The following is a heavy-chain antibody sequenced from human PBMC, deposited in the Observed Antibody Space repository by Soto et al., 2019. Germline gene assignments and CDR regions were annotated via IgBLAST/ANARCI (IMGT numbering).Heavy chain of an antibody. CDR1: GGSISSYY. D-gene: IGHD5-12*01. J-gene: IGHJ5*02. Sequence: SETLSLTCTGSGGSISSYYWSWFRQPPGKGLEWIGYIYYSGSTNYNPSLKSRVTISVDTSKNQFSLKLSSVTAADTAVYYCARRDGYPSWFDPWAQGTLVTVS. V-gene: IGHV4-59*01. CDR2: IYYSGST. CDR3: ARRDGYPSWFDP.